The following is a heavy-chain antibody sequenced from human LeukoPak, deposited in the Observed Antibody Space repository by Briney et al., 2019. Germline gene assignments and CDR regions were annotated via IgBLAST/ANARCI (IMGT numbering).Heavy chain of an antibody. D-gene: IGHD5-18*01. V-gene: IGHV3-23*01. CDR3: TKDLRSFVDTTVVTAFDI. J-gene: IGHJ3*02. Sequence: GGSLRLSCAASGFTFSSYAMSWVRQAPGKGLEWVSAISGSGGSTYYADSVKGRFTISRDNAKNSLYLQMNSLRTEDTALYYCTKDLRSFVDTTVVTAFDIWGQGTLVTVSS. CDR2: ISGSGGST. CDR1: GFTFSSYA.